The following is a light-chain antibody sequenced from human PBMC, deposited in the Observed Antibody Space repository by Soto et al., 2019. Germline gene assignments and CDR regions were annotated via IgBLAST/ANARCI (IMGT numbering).Light chain of an antibody. CDR3: QQYHIWPSWT. J-gene: IGKJ1*01. CDR2: DAS. Sequence: EIVLTQSPATLSLSPGERATLSCRASQSVGNNLAWYQQKPGQAPGLLIYDASTRATVIPARFSGSGSGTDFTLTISSLQSEDFAVYFCQQYHIWPSWTFGQGTKVDIK. V-gene: IGKV3-15*01. CDR1: QSVGNN.